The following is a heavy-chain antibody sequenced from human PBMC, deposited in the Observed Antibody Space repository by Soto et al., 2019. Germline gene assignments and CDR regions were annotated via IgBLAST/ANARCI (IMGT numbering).Heavy chain of an antibody. V-gene: IGHV1-69*06. CDR1: GGTFNRHS. D-gene: IGHD6-13*01. Sequence: ASVKVSCKPSGGTFNRHSITWVRQAPGQGLEWMGAVIPIFGTANYAQKFQGRVTITADSSTSTAYMELTSLRSDDTAVYYCARIFAAAIIPSFDPWGQGTLVTVSS. CDR2: VIPIFGTA. CDR3: ARIFAAAIIPSFDP. J-gene: IGHJ5*02.